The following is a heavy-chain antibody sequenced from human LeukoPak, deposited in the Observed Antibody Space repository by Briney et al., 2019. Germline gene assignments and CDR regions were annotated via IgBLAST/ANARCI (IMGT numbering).Heavy chain of an antibody. CDR3: ARAPVAGYDY. D-gene: IGHD6-19*01. CDR2: INHSGST. V-gene: IGHV4-34*01. Sequence: SETLSLTCAVYGGSFSGYYWSWIRQPPGKGLEWIGEINHSGSTNYNPSLKSRVTISVDTSKNQFSLELSSVTAADTAVYYCARAPVAGYDYWGQGTLVTVSS. J-gene: IGHJ4*02. CDR1: GGSFSGYY.